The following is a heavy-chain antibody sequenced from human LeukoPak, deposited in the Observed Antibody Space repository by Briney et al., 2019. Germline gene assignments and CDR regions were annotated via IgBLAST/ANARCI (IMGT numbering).Heavy chain of an antibody. D-gene: IGHD3-22*01. CDR1: GFTFSSYS. CDR2: ISSSSSYI. Sequence: PGGSLRLSCAASGFTFSSYSMNWVRQAPGKGLEWVSSISSSSSYIYYADSVKGRFTISRDNAKNSLYLQMNSLRAEDTAVYYCARDQAPDDSSGYYPRDAFDIWGQGTMVTVSS. V-gene: IGHV3-21*01. J-gene: IGHJ3*02. CDR3: ARDQAPDDSSGYYPRDAFDI.